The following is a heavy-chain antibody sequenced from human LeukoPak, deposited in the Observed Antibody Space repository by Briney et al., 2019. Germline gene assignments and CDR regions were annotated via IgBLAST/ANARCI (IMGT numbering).Heavy chain of an antibody. D-gene: IGHD5-18*01. CDR2: ISSSGSTI. CDR1: GFTFSDYY. Sequence: GGSLRLSCAASGFTFSDYYMSWIRQAPGKGLEGVSYISSSGSTIYYADSVKGRFTISRDNAKNSLYLQMNSLRAEDTAVYYCARRASGGYSYGPATLDYWGQGTLVTVSS. CDR3: ARRASGGYSYGPATLDY. V-gene: IGHV3-11*01. J-gene: IGHJ4*02.